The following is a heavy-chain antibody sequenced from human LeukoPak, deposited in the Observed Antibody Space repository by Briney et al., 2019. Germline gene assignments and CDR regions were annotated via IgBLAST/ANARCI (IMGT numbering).Heavy chain of an antibody. CDR1: GGSFSGYY. V-gene: IGHV4-34*01. D-gene: IGHD5-18*01. J-gene: IGHJ4*02. CDR3: ASVTIGYSYGFCDY. CDR2: INHSGST. Sequence: SETLSLTCAVYGGSFSGYYWSWIRQPPGKGLEWIGEINHSGSTNYNPSLKSRVTISVDTSKNQFSLKLSSVSAADTAVYYCASVTIGYSYGFCDYWGQGTLVTVSS.